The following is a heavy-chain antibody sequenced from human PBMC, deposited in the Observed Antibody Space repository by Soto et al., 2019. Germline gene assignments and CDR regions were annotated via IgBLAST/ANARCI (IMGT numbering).Heavy chain of an antibody. Sequence: PSETLSLACAVYGGSFSGYYWSWIRQPPGKGLEWIGEINHSGSTNYNPSLKSRVTISVDTSKNQFSLKLSSVTAADTAVYYCAREGDGYPAYWGQGTLVTVSS. J-gene: IGHJ4*02. CDR3: AREGDGYPAY. CDR1: GGSFSGYY. V-gene: IGHV4-34*01. CDR2: INHSGST. D-gene: IGHD5-12*01.